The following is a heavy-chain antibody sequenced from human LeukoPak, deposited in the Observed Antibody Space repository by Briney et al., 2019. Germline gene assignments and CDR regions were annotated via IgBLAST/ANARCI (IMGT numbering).Heavy chain of an antibody. Sequence: GASVKVSCKASGYTFTGYYMHWVRQAPGQGLEWMGWINPNSGGTNYAQKFQGRVTMTRDTSISTAYMELSRLRSDDTAVYYCARARIFSDCSGGSCYPPFDYWGQGTLVTVSS. CDR1: GYTFTGYY. CDR2: INPNSGGT. CDR3: ARARIFSDCSGGSCYPPFDY. J-gene: IGHJ4*02. D-gene: IGHD2-15*01. V-gene: IGHV1-2*02.